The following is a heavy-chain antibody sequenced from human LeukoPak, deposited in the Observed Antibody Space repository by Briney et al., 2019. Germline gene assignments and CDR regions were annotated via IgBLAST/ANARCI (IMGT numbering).Heavy chain of an antibody. J-gene: IGHJ4*02. Sequence: SETLSLTCAVSGGSISSGGYSWSWIRQPPGKGLEWIGYIYHSGSTYYNPSLKSRVTISVDTSKNQFSLKLSSVTAADTAVYYCARREVGAIFDYWGQGTLVTVSS. V-gene: IGHV4-30-2*01. CDR1: GGSISSGGYS. CDR3: ARREVGAIFDY. CDR2: IYHSGST. D-gene: IGHD1-26*01.